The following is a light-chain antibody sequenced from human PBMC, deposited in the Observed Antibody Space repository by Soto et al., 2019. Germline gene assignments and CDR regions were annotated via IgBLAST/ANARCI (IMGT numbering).Light chain of an antibody. V-gene: IGKV1-5*03. CDR2: MAS. CDR3: QQYNSYSRT. J-gene: IGKJ1*01. Sequence: IHMTHSPSTLSASLWYRFTITFRASQNINEYLAWYQQKPGKAPKLLIYMASSLESGVPSRFSGSGSGTEFTLTISSLQPDDFATYYCQQYNSYSRTFGQGTKVDIK. CDR1: QNINEY.